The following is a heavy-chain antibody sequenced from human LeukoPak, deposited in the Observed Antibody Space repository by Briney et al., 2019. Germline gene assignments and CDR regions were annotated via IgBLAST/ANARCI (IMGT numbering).Heavy chain of an antibody. D-gene: IGHD3-16*02. CDR2: ISVDGGDP. J-gene: IGHJ4*02. CDR3: ARDNSVIVEPPDY. V-gene: IGHV1-18*01. Sequence: ASVKVSCKAYGNTFTNYGISWVRQAPGQRLEWMAWISVDGGDPHFAQNYQGRVTMTTDTSTSTAYMELRSLRSDDTAVYYCARDNSVIVEPPDYWGQGTLVTVSS. CDR1: GNTFTNYG.